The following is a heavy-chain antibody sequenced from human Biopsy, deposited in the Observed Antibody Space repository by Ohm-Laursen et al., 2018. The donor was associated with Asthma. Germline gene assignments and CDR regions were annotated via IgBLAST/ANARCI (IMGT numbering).Heavy chain of an antibody. D-gene: IGHD3-16*01. V-gene: IGHV4-30-4*01. Sequence: SQTLSLTCTVSGGSISSGAYYWSWVRQPPGKCLEWIGYIYYIGSTYYNPSLKSRVAISLDTSKNQFSLKLSSVTAADTAVYFCARRGGVRRYFDYWGQGTLVTVSP. J-gene: IGHJ4*02. CDR1: GGSISSGAYY. CDR3: ARRGGVRRYFDY. CDR2: IYYIGST.